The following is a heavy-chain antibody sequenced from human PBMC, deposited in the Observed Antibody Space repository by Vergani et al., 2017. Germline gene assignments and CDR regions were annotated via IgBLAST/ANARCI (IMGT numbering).Heavy chain of an antibody. J-gene: IGHJ4*02. D-gene: IGHD6-6*01. CDR1: GFTFDDYA. CDR3: AKDMGGDSSSSCFDY. V-gene: IGHV3-9*01. CDR2: ISWNSGSI. Sequence: EVQLVESGGGLVQPGRSLRLSCAASGFTFDDYAMHWVRQAPGKGLEWVSGISWNSGSIGYADSVKGRFTISRDNAKNSLYLQMNSLRAEDTALYYCAKDMGGDSSSSCFDYWGQGTLVTVSS.